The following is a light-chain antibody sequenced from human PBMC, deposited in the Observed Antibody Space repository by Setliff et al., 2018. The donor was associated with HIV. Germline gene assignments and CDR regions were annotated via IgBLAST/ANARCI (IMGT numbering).Light chain of an antibody. CDR1: SSDVGGYNH. V-gene: IGLV2-14*01. CDR3: SSYTSSGTYV. CDR2: EVS. J-gene: IGLJ1*01. Sequence: QSALTQPASVSGSPGQSITISCTGTSSDVGGYNHVSWYQQHPGKAPKLMIYEVSNRPSGVSNRFSGSKSGDTASLTISGLQAEDEADYYCSSYTSSGTYVFGTGTKVTVL.